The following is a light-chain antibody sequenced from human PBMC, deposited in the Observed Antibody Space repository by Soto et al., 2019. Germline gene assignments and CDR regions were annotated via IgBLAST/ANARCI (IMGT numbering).Light chain of an antibody. Sequence: DIQMTQSPSTLSASVGDRVTITCRASQSISSSLAWYQQKPGKAPKLLIYDASSLESGVPSRFSGSGSGTKFTFNISSLQPDDFATYYCQQYNTYSPWTFGQGTKVEIK. CDR1: QSISSS. V-gene: IGKV1-5*01. J-gene: IGKJ1*01. CDR3: QQYNTYSPWT. CDR2: DAS.